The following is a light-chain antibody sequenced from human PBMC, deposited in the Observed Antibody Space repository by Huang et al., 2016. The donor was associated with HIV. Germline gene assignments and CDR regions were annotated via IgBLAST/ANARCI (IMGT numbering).Light chain of an antibody. CDR3: QQYNDWPPWYT. CDR2: GAS. V-gene: IGKV3-15*01. CDR1: RSVGNN. Sequence: IVMTQSPATLSVSPGERVTLSCRASRSVGNNLAWYQQKVGQPPRLLIYGASTRATGIAARFSGSGSETDFTLTISSLQSEDFAVYYCQQYNDWPPWYTFGQGTKLEIK. J-gene: IGKJ2*01.